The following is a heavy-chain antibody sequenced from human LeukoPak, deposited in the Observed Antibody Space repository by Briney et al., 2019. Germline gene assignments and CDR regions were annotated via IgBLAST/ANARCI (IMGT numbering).Heavy chain of an antibody. CDR1: GFTFSSYA. J-gene: IGHJ6*03. CDR2: ISYDGSDK. V-gene: IGHV3-30*04. Sequence: HPGGSLRLSCAASGFTFSSYAMNWVRQAPGKGLDWVAVISYDGSDKFYADSVKGRFTISRDSSNNTLYLQMNSLRGDDTAVYYCARDTRGSYNYYYYMDVWGKGTTVTVSS. CDR3: ARDTRGSYNYYYYMDV. D-gene: IGHD1-26*01.